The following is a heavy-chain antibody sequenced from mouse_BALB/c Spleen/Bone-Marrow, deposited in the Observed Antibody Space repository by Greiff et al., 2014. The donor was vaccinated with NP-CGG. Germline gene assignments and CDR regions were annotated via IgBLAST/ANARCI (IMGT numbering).Heavy chain of an antibody. Sequence: EVKLQQSXPDLVKPSQSLSLTCTVTGYSITSGYSWHWIRQFPGNKLEWMGYIRYSGSTNYNPSLKSRISITRDTSKNHFFLQLNSVTTEDTAAYYCARRGDYYGNYADYWGQGTSVTVSS. D-gene: IGHD2-1*01. V-gene: IGHV3-1*02. J-gene: IGHJ4*01. CDR1: GYSITSGYS. CDR2: IRYSGST. CDR3: ARRGDYYGNYADY.